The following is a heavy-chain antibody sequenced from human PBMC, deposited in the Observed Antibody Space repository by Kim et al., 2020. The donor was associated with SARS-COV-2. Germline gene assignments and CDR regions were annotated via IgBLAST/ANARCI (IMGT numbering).Heavy chain of an antibody. Sequence: NPSLKSRVTISVDASKNQFSLKLSSVTAADTAVYYCARDIAVAGKNYFDYWGQGTLVTVSS. V-gene: IGHV4-39*07. D-gene: IGHD6-19*01. J-gene: IGHJ4*02. CDR3: ARDIAVAGKNYFDY.